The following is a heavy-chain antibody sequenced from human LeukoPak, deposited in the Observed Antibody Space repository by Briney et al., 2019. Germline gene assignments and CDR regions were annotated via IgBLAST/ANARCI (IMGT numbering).Heavy chain of an antibody. CDR1: GYTFTSYY. Sequence: ASVKVSCKASGYTFTSYYMHWVRQAPGQGLEWMGIINPSGGGTSYAQKFQGRVTMTRDMSTSTVYMEVSSLRSEDTAVYYCARGVAGVYFFYYMDVWGKGTTVTVSS. D-gene: IGHD1-14*01. CDR2: INPSGGGT. J-gene: IGHJ6*03. CDR3: ARGVAGVYFFYYMDV. V-gene: IGHV1-46*01.